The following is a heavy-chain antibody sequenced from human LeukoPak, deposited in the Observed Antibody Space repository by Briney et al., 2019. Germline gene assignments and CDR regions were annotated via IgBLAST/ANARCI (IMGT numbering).Heavy chain of an antibody. V-gene: IGHV3-23*01. CDR1: GFTFNNYD. J-gene: IGHJ4*02. D-gene: IGHD5-18*01. CDR3: AKEGRKTGNTYGYEYDC. Sequence: GGSLRLSCAASGFTFNNYDMSWVRQAPGKGLEWVSGISGSGVSTYYADSVKGRFTISRDNAKNTLYLQMNSLRAEDTAVYYCAKEGRKTGNTYGYEYDCWGQGTLVTVSS. CDR2: ISGSGVST.